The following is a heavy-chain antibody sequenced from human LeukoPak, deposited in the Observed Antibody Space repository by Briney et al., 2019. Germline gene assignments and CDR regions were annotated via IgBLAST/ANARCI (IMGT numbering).Heavy chain of an antibody. D-gene: IGHD6-13*01. J-gene: IGHJ4*02. CDR2: IYSGGST. CDR1: GFTVSSNY. CDR3: ARVDRSSWYDFDY. V-gene: IGHV3-66*02. Sequence: GGSLRLSCAASGFTVSSNYMSWVRQAPGKGLEWVSVIYSGGSTYYADSVKGRFTISRDNSKNTLYLQMNSLIAEDTAVYYCARVDRSSWYDFDYWGQGTLVTVSS.